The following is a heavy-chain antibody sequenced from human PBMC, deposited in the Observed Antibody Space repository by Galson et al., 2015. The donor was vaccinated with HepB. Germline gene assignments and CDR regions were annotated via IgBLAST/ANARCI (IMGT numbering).Heavy chain of an antibody. CDR1: GFTVRSYY. CDR2: IYHGGRT. V-gene: IGHV3-66*01. CDR3: ARDQGCITNRCYTSFDI. D-gene: IGHD2-8*01. J-gene: IGHJ3*02. Sequence: SLRLSCAASGFTVRSYYMSWVRQAPGKGLEWVSVIYHGGRTDYADSVMGRFTISSDNFKNTMFLQMDSLRAEDTAVYYCARDQGCITNRCYTSFDIWGQGTLVTVSS.